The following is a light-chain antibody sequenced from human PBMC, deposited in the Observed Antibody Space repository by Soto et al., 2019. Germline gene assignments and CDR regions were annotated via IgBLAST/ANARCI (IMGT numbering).Light chain of an antibody. CDR2: GAS. J-gene: IGKJ1*01. Sequence: EIVMTQSPGTLSVSPGERATLSCRASQSVSSNLAWYQQKPGQAPRLLIYGASTRATGIPARFSGCRSGTEFTLTISSLQSEDFAVYYCQQYNNWPRTFGQGTKVEIK. V-gene: IGKV3-15*01. CDR1: QSVSSN. CDR3: QQYNNWPRT.